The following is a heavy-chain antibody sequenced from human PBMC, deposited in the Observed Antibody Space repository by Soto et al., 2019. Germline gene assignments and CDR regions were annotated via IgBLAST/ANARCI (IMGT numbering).Heavy chain of an antibody. Sequence: SETLSLTCTVSGGSIRSSSHYWGWIRQPPGKGLEWIGSIYYSGSTYYNPSLKSRVTISVDTSKNQFSLKLSSVTAADTAVYYCASKAVDHWFDPWGQGTLVTVSS. CDR3: ASKAVDHWFDP. CDR2: IYYSGST. V-gene: IGHV4-39*01. J-gene: IGHJ5*02. CDR1: GGSIRSSSHY. D-gene: IGHD6-19*01.